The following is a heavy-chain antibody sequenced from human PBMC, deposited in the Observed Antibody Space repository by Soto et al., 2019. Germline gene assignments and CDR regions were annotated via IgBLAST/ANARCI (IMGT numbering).Heavy chain of an antibody. V-gene: IGHV3-21*01. CDR3: ARDLSYYDILTGLDY. J-gene: IGHJ4*02. CDR1: RFSISSNA. CDR2: ISSSSSYI. D-gene: IGHD3-9*01. Sequence: PGGSLRLSCSASRFSISSNAMSWVRQAPGKGLEWVSSISSSSSYIYYADSVKGRFTISRDNAKNSLYLQMNSLRAEDTAVYYCARDLSYYDILTGLDYWGQGTLVTVSS.